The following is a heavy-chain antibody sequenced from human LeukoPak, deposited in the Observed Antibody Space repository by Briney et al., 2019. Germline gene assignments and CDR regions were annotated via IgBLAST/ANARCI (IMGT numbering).Heavy chain of an antibody. CDR2: ISAYNGNT. CDR3: ARVKLDTAMVPFDY. CDR1: GYTFTSYG. V-gene: IGHV1-18*01. D-gene: IGHD5-18*01. J-gene: IGHJ4*02. Sequence: GASVKVSCKASGYTFTSYGISWVRQAPGQGLEWMGWISAYNGNTNYAQKLQGRVTMTTDTSTSTAYMELRSLRSDDTAVYYCARVKLDTAMVPFDYWGQGTLVTVSS.